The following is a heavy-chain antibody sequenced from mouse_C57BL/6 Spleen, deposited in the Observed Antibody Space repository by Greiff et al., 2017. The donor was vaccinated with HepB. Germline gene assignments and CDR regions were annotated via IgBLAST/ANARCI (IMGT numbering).Heavy chain of an antibody. CDR2: INPGSGGT. CDR3: ARHLPLDY. V-gene: IGHV1-54*01. J-gene: IGHJ2*01. D-gene: IGHD2-1*01. Sequence: VQGVESGAELVRPGTSVKVSCKASGYAFTNYLIEWVKQRPGQGLEWIGVINPGSGGTNYNEKFKGKATLTADKSSSTAYMQLSSLTSEDSAVYFCARHLPLDYWGQGTTLTVSS. CDR1: GYAFTNYL.